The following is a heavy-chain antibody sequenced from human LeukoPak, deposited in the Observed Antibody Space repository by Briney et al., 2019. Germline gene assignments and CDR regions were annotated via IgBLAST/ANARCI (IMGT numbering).Heavy chain of an antibody. Sequence: PGGSLRLSCAASGFTFSNYWMSWVRQAPGKGPEWVAIISQDGSEKHYVDSVKGRFTISRDNARNSLYLQMNSLRAEDTAVYYCARDKVVGATLFDYWGQGTLVTVSS. D-gene: IGHD1-26*01. CDR2: ISQDGSEK. V-gene: IGHV3-7*01. CDR3: ARDKVVGATLFDY. J-gene: IGHJ4*02. CDR1: GFTFSNYW.